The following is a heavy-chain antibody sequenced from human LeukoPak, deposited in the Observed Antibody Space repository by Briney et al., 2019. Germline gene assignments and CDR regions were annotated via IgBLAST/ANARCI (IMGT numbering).Heavy chain of an antibody. V-gene: IGHV4-34*01. Sequence: SETLSLTCAVYGGSFSGYCWSWIRQPPGKGLEWIGEINHSGSTNYNPSLKSRVTISVDTSKNQFSLKLSSVTAADTAVYYCARGPRRGATTHVRFDYWGQGTLVTVSS. CDR3: ARGPRRGATTHVRFDY. D-gene: IGHD1-26*01. J-gene: IGHJ4*02. CDR1: GGSFSGYC. CDR2: INHSGST.